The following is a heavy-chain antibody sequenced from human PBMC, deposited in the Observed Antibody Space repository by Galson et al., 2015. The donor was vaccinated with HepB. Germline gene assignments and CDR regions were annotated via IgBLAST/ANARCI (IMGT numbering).Heavy chain of an antibody. D-gene: IGHD4-23*01. V-gene: IGHV3-21*01. Sequence: SLRLSCAASGFTFSSYSMNWVRQAPGKGLEWVSSISSSSSYIYYADSVKGRFTISRDNAKNSLYLQMNSLRAEDTAVYYCARAGSFGYGGNYRFDYWGQGTLVTVSS. J-gene: IGHJ4*02. CDR1: GFTFSSYS. CDR3: ARAGSFGYGGNYRFDY. CDR2: ISSSSSYI.